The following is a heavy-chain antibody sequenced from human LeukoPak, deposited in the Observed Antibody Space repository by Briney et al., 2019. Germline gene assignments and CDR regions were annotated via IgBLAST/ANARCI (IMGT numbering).Heavy chain of an antibody. Sequence: GEFLKISCKGSGYSFTSYWIGWVRQMPGKGLEWMGIIYPGDSDTRYSPSFQGQVTISADKSISTAYLQWSSLKASDTAMYYCARSPLYCSSTSCYPNAFDIWGQGTMVTVSS. V-gene: IGHV5-51*01. J-gene: IGHJ3*02. CDR3: ARSPLYCSSTSCYPNAFDI. CDR1: GYSFTSYW. CDR2: IYPGDSDT. D-gene: IGHD2-2*01.